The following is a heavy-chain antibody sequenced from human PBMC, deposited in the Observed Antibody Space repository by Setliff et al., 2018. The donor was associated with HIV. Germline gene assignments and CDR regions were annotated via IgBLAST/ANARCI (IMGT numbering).Heavy chain of an antibody. V-gene: IGHV4-61*09. CDR1: NDSISSGSYY. D-gene: IGHD3-16*01. CDR3: ARRTFGSGRIDP. J-gene: IGHJ5*02. Sequence: PSETLSLTCSVSNDSISSGSYYWSWIRLPAGKGLEWIGQIHTSGSTNYNPSLRSRLTISIDTSKNQFSLKLNSVTATDTAVYYCARRTFGSGRIDPWGQGTLVTVSS. CDR2: IHTSGST.